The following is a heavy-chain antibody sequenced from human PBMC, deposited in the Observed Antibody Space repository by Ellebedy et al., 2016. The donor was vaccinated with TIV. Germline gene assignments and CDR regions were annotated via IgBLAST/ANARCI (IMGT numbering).Heavy chain of an antibody. CDR3: AVTTGTATTSRFEY. Sequence: GGSLRLSXAASGFTFSSYAMSWVRQAPGKGLEWVSAISGSGGSTYYADSVKGRFTISRDNSKNTLYLQMNSLRADDTAVYYCAVTTGTATTSRFEYWGQGILVIVSS. CDR2: ISGSGGST. CDR1: GFTFSSYA. D-gene: IGHD1-1*01. V-gene: IGHV3-23*01. J-gene: IGHJ4*02.